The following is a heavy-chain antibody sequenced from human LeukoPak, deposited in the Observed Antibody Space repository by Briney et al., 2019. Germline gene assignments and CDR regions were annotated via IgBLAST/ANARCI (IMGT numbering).Heavy chain of an antibody. Sequence: GGSLRLSCAVSGFTFSSFALSWVRQAPGKGLEWVSAISGSGGTTHYADSVKGRFTISRDNSKNPLYMQMNSLRAEDTAVYYCAREVAQFDYWGQGTLVTVSS. J-gene: IGHJ4*02. CDR3: AREVAQFDY. D-gene: IGHD5-12*01. CDR1: GFTFSSFA. V-gene: IGHV3-23*01. CDR2: ISGSGGTT.